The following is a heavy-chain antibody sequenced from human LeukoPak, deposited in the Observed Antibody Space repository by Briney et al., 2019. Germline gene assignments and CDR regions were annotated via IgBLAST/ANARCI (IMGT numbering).Heavy chain of an antibody. CDR1: GGSISSSSHY. CDR2: IYYSGST. J-gene: IGHJ6*03. Sequence: SETLSLTCTVSGGSISSSSHYWGWIRQPPGKGLEWIGSIYYSGSTYYNPSLKSRVTISVDTSKNQFSLKLSSVTAADTAVYYCARSATYYYDSSGYYYEYYYYYYMDVWGKGTTVTVSS. V-gene: IGHV4-39*07. CDR3: ARSATYYYDSSGYYYEYYYYYYMDV. D-gene: IGHD3-22*01.